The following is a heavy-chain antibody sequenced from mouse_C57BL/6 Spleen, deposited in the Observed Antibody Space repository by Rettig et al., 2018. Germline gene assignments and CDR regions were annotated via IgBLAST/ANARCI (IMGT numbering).Heavy chain of an antibody. J-gene: IGHJ2*01. Sequence: DYIYYADTVKGRFTISRDNARNTLYLQMSSLKSEDTAMYYCTRGLTTVVAPFGYWGQGTTLTVSS. D-gene: IGHD1-1*01. V-gene: IGHV5-9-1*02. CDR3: TRGLTTVVAPFGY. CDR2: DYI.